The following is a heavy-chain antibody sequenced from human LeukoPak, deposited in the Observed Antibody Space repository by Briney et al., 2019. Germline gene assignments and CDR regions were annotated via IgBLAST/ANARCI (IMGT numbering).Heavy chain of an antibody. D-gene: IGHD3-22*01. CDR3: ARGPPDYYDSSGYPLDY. V-gene: IGHV4-59*01. J-gene: IGHJ4*02. CDR2: IYYSGST. Sequence: SETLSLTCTVSGGSISSYYWSWIQQPPGKGLEWIGYIYYSGSTNYNPSLKSRVTISVDTSKNQFSLKLSSVTAADTAVYYCARGPPDYYDSSGYPLDYWGQGTLVTVSS. CDR1: GGSISSYY.